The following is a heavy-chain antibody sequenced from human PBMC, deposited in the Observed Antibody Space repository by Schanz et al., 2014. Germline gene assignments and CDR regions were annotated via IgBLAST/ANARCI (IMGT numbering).Heavy chain of an antibody. CDR3: VKDLQRELLRDDHYYGMDV. Sequence: VQLVESGGGLVQPGGSLRLSCAASRFTFSNYAMSWVRQVPGKGLEWVAVVCYDGSKKYYADSVKGRFTTSRDNSKNTMYLQMNSLRAEDTAVYYCVKDLQRELLRDDHYYGMDVWGQGTTVTVSS. CDR1: RFTFSNYA. V-gene: IGHV3-33*06. J-gene: IGHJ6*02. CDR2: VCYDGSKK. D-gene: IGHD1-26*01.